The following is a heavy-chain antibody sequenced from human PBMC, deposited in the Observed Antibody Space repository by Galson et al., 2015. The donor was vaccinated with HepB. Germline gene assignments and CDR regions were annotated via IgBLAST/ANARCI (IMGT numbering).Heavy chain of an antibody. V-gene: IGHV3-48*01. D-gene: IGHD6-13*01. CDR2: ISDGGRTI. Sequence: SLRLSCAASGFTFSSYNMNWVRRAPGKGLEWVSYISDGGRTIDYADSVKGRFAISRDNAKKSLYLQMNCLRAEDTAVYYCARDAGYSRSHDAFDFWGQGTMVTVSS. CDR1: GFTFSSYN. CDR3: ARDAGYSRSHDAFDF. J-gene: IGHJ3*01.